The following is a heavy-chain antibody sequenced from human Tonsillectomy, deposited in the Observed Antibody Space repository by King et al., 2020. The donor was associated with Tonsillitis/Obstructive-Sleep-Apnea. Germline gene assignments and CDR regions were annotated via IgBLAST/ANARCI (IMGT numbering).Heavy chain of an antibody. CDR2: ISAYNGNT. J-gene: IGHJ3*02. D-gene: IGHD6-19*01. Sequence: QLVQSGAEVKKPGASVKVSCTASGYTFTSYGISWVRQAPGQGLEWMGWISAYNGNTNYAQKLQSRVTLTTDTSTYTAYMELRSLRSDDTAVYYCARTPRLAVAGTLGAFDIWGQGTMVTVSS. V-gene: IGHV1-18*01. CDR3: ARTPRLAVAGTLGAFDI. CDR1: GYTFTSYG.